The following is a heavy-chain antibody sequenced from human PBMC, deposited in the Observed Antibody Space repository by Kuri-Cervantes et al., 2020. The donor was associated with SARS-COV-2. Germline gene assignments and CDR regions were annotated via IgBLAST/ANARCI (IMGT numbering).Heavy chain of an antibody. V-gene: IGHV1-69*06. Sequence: SVKVSCKASGYTFTSYGISWVRQAPGQGLEWMGGIIPIFGTANYAQKFQGRVSITADRSTSTAYMELSSLRSEDTAVYYCARSPWYYYGSGTPEHAFDIWGQGTMVTVSS. D-gene: IGHD3-10*01. J-gene: IGHJ3*02. CDR2: IIPIFGTA. CDR1: GYTFTSYG. CDR3: ARSPWYYYGSGTPEHAFDI.